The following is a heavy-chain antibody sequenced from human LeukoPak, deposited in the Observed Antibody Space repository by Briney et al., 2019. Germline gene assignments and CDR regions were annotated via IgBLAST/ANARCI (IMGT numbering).Heavy chain of an antibody. Sequence: GGSLRLSCGGSGFIFRDFDMTWVRQTAGRGLEWLSYIGESGSPVFYADSVKGRFTISRDNAKNSLYLQMNSLRAEDTAVYYCARERRITMIVVADDAFDIWGQGTMVTVSS. V-gene: IGHV3-48*03. J-gene: IGHJ3*02. CDR1: GFIFRDFD. CDR2: IGESGSPV. D-gene: IGHD3-22*01. CDR3: ARERRITMIVVADDAFDI.